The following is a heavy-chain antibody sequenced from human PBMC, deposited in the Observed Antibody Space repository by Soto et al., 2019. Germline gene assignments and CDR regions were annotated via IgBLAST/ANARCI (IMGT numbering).Heavy chain of an antibody. Sequence: PGESLKISCKGSGYSFTSYWIGWVRQMPGKGLEWMGIIYPGDSDTRYSPSFQGQVTTSADKSISTAYLQWSSLKASDTAMYYCARRGGYCSGGSCYSTAYGMDVWGQGTTVTVSS. J-gene: IGHJ6*02. CDR3: ARRGGYCSGGSCYSTAYGMDV. CDR1: GYSFTSYW. D-gene: IGHD2-15*01. CDR2: IYPGDSDT. V-gene: IGHV5-51*01.